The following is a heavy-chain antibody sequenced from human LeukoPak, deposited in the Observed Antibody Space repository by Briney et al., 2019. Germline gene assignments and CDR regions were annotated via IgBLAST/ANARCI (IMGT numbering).Heavy chain of an antibody. D-gene: IGHD5-24*01. J-gene: IGHJ4*02. CDR1: GGSISSGGYS. CDR3: ATGRDPYKTGH. V-gene: IGHV4-30-2*02. CDR2: IYHSGST. Sequence: SQTLSLTCAVSGGSISSGGYSWSWIRQPPGKGLEWIGYIYHSGSTYYNPSLKSRVTISVDRSKNQFSLKLSSLAAADTAVYYCATGRDPYKTGHWGQGTLVTVSS.